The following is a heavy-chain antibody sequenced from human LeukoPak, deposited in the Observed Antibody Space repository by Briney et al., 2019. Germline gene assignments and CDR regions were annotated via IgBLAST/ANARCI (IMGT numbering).Heavy chain of an antibody. CDR1: VYTFTKPD. CDR2: MNPNRGNT. D-gene: IGHD3-10*01. Sequence: ASLRVSSKASVYTFTKPDINWVRQAPGQGLEWMGGMNPNRGNTGYAQKFHGRLTITRDTSISTAYMELSSLRSDDTAVYYCVRMTVRGVISPWGQGTRVTVTS. J-gene: IGHJ5*02. V-gene: IGHV1-8*03. CDR3: VRMTVRGVISP.